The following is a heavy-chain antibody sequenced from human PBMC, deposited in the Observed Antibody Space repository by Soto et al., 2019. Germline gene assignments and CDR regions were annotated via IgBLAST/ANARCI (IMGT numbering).Heavy chain of an antibody. Sequence: SETLSLTCAVSGGSITSSSYYWGWIRQAPGRGLEWIGTIYYRGSTYYNPSLESRVTISADTSKNQLSLNLRSVTAADTAVYYCASPAGADYTFDYWGQGILVTVSS. J-gene: IGHJ4*02. CDR2: IYYRGST. D-gene: IGHD4-4*01. V-gene: IGHV4-39*01. CDR3: ASPAGADYTFDY. CDR1: GGSITSSSYY.